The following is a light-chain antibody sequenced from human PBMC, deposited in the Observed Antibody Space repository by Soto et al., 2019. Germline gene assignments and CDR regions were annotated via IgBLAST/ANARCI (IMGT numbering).Light chain of an antibody. Sequence: DIQMTQSPSSLSASVGDRVTITCRTSENINSCLNWYQQKPGKAPKLLIYGASSLQSGVPVRFSSSGSGTHFSLTISSLQPEDLATYYCQESYSPLWGTCGQGTKVDIK. CDR3: QESYSPLWGT. CDR1: ENINSC. J-gene: IGKJ1*01. CDR2: GAS. V-gene: IGKV1-39*01.